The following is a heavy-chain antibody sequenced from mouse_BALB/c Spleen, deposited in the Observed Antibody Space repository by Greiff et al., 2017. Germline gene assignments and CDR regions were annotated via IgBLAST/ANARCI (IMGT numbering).Heavy chain of an antibody. J-gene: IGHJ4*01. V-gene: IGHV1S137*01. CDR2: ISTYYGDA. CDR1: GYTFTDYA. CDR3: AKGYRYDAMDY. Sequence: QVQLQQPGSELVRPGASVKLSCKGSGYTFTDYAMHWVKQSHAKSLEWIGVISTYYGDASYNQKFKGKATMTVDKSSSTAYMELARLTSEDSAIYYCAKGYRYDAMDYWGQGTSVTVSS. D-gene: IGHD1-1*01.